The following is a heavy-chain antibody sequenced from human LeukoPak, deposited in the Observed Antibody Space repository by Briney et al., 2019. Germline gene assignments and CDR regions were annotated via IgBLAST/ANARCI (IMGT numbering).Heavy chain of an antibody. V-gene: IGHV1-2*02. CDR3: ARRGYGDL. J-gene: IGHJ4*02. CDR1: GYTFTGYY. Sequence: ASVKVSCKASGYTFTGYYIHWVRQAPGQGLEWMGWINPNSGGTKYAQKFQGRVTMTRDTSINTAYMELSRLRSDDTAVYYCARRGYGDLWGQGTLVTVSS. D-gene: IGHD4-17*01. CDR2: INPNSGGT.